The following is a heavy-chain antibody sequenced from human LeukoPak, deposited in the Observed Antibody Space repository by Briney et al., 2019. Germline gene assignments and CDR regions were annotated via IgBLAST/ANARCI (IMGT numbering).Heavy chain of an antibody. D-gene: IGHD3-22*01. Sequence: PGGSLRLSCAASGFTFSSYGMSWVRQAPGKGLEWVANIKQDGSEKYYVDSVKGRFTISRDNAKNSLYLQMNSLRAEDTALYYCAKAAMIVVASWFDPWGQGTLVTVSS. V-gene: IGHV3-7*03. CDR2: IKQDGSEK. CDR3: AKAAMIVVASWFDP. J-gene: IGHJ5*02. CDR1: GFTFSSYG.